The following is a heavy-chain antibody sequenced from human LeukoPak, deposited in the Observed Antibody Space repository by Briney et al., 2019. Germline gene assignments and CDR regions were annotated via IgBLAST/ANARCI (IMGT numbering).Heavy chain of an antibody. J-gene: IGHJ5*02. D-gene: IGHD3-10*01. Sequence: GASVKVSCKASGGTFSSHAISWVRQAPGQGLEWMGGIIPIFGTANYAQKFQGRVTITADESTSTAYMELSSLRSEDTAVYYCARGGDYYGSGKIWFDPWGQGTLVTVSS. CDR1: GGTFSSHA. V-gene: IGHV1-69*13. CDR2: IIPIFGTA. CDR3: ARGGDYYGSGKIWFDP.